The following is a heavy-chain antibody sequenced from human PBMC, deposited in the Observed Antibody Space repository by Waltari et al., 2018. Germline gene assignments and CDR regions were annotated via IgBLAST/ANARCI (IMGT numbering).Heavy chain of an antibody. CDR2: INAGNGNT. D-gene: IGHD2-2*01. J-gene: IGHJ3*02. CDR1: GYTFTSYA. Sequence: QVQLVQSGAEVKKPGASVKVSCKASGYTFTSYAMHWVRQAPGQRLEWMGWINAGNGNTKYSQKFQGRVTITRDTSASTAYMELSSLRSEDTAVYYCARVFDQGYQLPGSDAFDIWGQGTMVTVSS. CDR3: ARVFDQGYQLPGSDAFDI. V-gene: IGHV1-3*01.